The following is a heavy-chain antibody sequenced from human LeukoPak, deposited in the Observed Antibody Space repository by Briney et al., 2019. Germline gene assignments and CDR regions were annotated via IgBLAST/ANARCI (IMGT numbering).Heavy chain of an antibody. Sequence: ASVKVSCKASGYTFTSYDINWVRQATGQGLEWMGWINPNSGGTNYAQKFQGRVTMIRDTSISTAYMELSRLRSDDTAVYYCARGKLVGAPVDYWGQGTLVTVSS. D-gene: IGHD1-26*01. CDR1: GYTFTSYD. CDR3: ARGKLVGAPVDY. J-gene: IGHJ4*02. V-gene: IGHV1-2*02. CDR2: INPNSGGT.